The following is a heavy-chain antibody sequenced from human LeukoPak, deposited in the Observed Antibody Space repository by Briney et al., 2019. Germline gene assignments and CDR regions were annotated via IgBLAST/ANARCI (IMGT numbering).Heavy chain of an antibody. CDR1: GFTVSSNY. CDR2: IYSGGST. CDR3: ARVQRGYYYDSSGPLDY. J-gene: IGHJ4*02. Sequence: GGSLRLSCAASGFTVSSNYMSWVRQAPGKGLEWVSVIYSGGSTYYADSVKGRFTISRDNSKNTLYLQMGSLRAEDMAVYYCARVQRGYYYDSSGPLDYWGQGTLVTVSS. D-gene: IGHD3-22*01. V-gene: IGHV3-53*05.